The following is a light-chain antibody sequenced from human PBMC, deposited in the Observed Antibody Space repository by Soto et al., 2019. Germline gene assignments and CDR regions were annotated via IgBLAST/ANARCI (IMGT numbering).Light chain of an antibody. CDR1: QSVSSN. J-gene: IGKJ2*01. Sequence: EIVTTQSPATLSVSPGERATLSCRASQSVSSNLAWYQQKPGQAPRLLIYGASTRATGLPARFSGSGSGTEFTLTISSLQSEDFAVYYCQQYNNWPPVTFGQGTKLEIK. CDR3: QQYNNWPPVT. CDR2: GAS. V-gene: IGKV3-15*01.